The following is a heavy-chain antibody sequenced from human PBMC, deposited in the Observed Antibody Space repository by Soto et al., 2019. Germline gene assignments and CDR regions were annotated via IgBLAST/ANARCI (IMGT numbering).Heavy chain of an antibody. Sequence: GGSLRLSCAASGFTFSSYAMSWVRQAPGEGLEWVSAISGSGGSTYYADSVKGRFTISRDNSKNTLYLQMNSLRAEDTAVYYCAPNPYGDYVISDYWGQGTLVTVSS. D-gene: IGHD4-17*01. J-gene: IGHJ4*02. CDR1: GFTFSSYA. CDR2: ISGSGGST. CDR3: APNPYGDYVISDY. V-gene: IGHV3-23*01.